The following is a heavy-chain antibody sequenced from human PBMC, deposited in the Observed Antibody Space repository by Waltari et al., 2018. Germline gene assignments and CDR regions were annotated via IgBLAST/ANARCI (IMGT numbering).Heavy chain of an antibody. J-gene: IGHJ6*03. CDR2: IYTSGST. CDR3: ARDSAVVVPAATEYYYYYYMDV. D-gene: IGHD2-2*01. Sequence: QVQLQESGPGLVKPSETLSLTCTVSGGSISSYYWSWIRQPAGKGLEWIGRIYTSGSTNDNPSLKSRVTMSVDTSKNQFSLKLSSVTAADTAVYYCARDSAVVVPAATEYYYYYYMDVWGKGTTVTISS. V-gene: IGHV4-4*07. CDR1: GGSISSYY.